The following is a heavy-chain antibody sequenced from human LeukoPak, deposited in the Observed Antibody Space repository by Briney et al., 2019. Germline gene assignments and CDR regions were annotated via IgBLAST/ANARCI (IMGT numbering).Heavy chain of an antibody. V-gene: IGHV1-18*01. D-gene: IGHD4-23*01. CDR2: ISAYNGNT. CDR1: GYTFTSYD. J-gene: IGHJ6*03. CDR3: ARVVTPQIYYYYMDV. Sequence: ASVKVSCKASGYTFTSYDINWVGQATGQGHEWMGWISAYNGNTNYAQKLQGRVTMTTDTSTSTAYMELRSLRSDDTAVYYCARVVTPQIYYYYMDVWGKGTTVTVSS.